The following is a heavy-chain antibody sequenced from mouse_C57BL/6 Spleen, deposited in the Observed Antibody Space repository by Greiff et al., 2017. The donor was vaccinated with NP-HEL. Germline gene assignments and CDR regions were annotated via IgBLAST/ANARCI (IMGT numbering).Heavy chain of an antibody. J-gene: IGHJ4*01. D-gene: IGHD1-1*01. CDR3: SRPTGPPAMDY. V-gene: IGHV1-26*01. Sequence: EVQLQQSGPELVKPGASVKISCKASGYTFTDYYMNWVKQSHGKSLEWIGDINPNNGGTSYNQKFKGKATLTVDKSSSTAYMELRSLTSEDSAVYYCSRPTGPPAMDYWGQGTSVTVSS. CDR1: GYTFTDYY. CDR2: INPNNGGT.